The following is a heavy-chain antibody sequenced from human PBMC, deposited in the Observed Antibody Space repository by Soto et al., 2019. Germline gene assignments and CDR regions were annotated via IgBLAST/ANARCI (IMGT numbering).Heavy chain of an antibody. J-gene: IGHJ3*02. CDR2: ISGYTGNT. V-gene: IGHV1-18*04. D-gene: IGHD1-26*01. Sequence: QVNLVQSGAEVKKPGASVKVSCKASGYTFTSYGIFWVRQAPGQGLEWMGWISGYTGNTNYAQKFQGRVTVTADTATTTADMELRSLRSDDTAGYDCARGGAVKGVDAFDSWGQGTLGTGSS. CDR1: GYTFTSYG. CDR3: ARGGAVKGVDAFDS.